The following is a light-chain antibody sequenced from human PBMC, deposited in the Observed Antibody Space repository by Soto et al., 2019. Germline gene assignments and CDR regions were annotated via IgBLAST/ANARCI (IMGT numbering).Light chain of an antibody. Sequence: QLVLTQPPSVSEAPGQRVTISCTGSSSNIGAGYEAHWYQQVPGTAPKLLIYENNNRPPGVPDRFSGSKSGTSASLAITGLQAEDEAEYYCQSYDSSLSGYVFGTGTKVTVL. CDR1: SSNIGAGYE. J-gene: IGLJ1*01. CDR2: ENN. V-gene: IGLV1-40*01. CDR3: QSYDSSLSGYV.